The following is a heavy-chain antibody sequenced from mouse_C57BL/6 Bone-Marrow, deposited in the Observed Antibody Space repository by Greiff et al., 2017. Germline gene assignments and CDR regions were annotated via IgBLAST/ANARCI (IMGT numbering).Heavy chain of an antibody. CDR2: IWSGGST. CDR3: AGPRNYSNYMAY. J-gene: IGHJ3*01. CDR1: GFSLTSYG. Sequence: QVQLQQSGPGLVQPSQSLSITCTVSGFSLTSYGVHWVRQSPGKGLEWLGVIWSGGSTDYNAAFISRLSISKDTSKSQVFFKMNSLQADDTAVYSWAGPRNYSNYMAYWGQGTLVTVSA. D-gene: IGHD2-5*01. V-gene: IGHV2-2*01.